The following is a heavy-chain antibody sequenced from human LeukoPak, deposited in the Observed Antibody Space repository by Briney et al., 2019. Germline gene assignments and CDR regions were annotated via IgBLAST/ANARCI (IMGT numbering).Heavy chain of an antibody. J-gene: IGHJ1*01. V-gene: IGHV3-53*01. D-gene: IGHD6-13*01. CDR2: IYSGGST. CDR1: GFTVSSNY. Sequence: PGGSLRLSCAASGFTVSSNYMSWVRQAPGKGLEWVSVIYSGGSTYYADSVKGRFTISRDNSKNTLHLQMNSLRAEDTAVYYCARDWPTIAAAGTIPEYFQHWGQGTLVTVSS. CDR3: ARDWPTIAAAGTIPEYFQH.